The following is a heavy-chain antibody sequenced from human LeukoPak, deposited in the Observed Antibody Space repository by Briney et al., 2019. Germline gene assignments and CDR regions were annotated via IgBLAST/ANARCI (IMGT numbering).Heavy chain of an antibody. J-gene: IGHJ4*02. Sequence: SETLSLTCAVYGGSFSGYYWSWIRQPPGKGLEWIGEINHSGSTNYNPSLKSRVTISVDTSKNQFSLKLSSVTAADSAVYYCARGRQQLANYFDYWGQGTLVTVSS. CDR3: ARGRQQLANYFDY. CDR2: INHSGST. V-gene: IGHV4-34*01. CDR1: GGSFSGYY. D-gene: IGHD6-6*01.